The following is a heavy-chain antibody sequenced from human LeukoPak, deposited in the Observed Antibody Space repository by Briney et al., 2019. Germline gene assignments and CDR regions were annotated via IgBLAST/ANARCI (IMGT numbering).Heavy chain of an antibody. CDR3: ARGYCGGECYSGVDY. CDR1: AFTFTSYG. J-gene: IGHJ4*02. Sequence: GPSLRPSCAPSAFTFTSYGMSWVRHAPGKGLEWVSSITSSSNYMYYAESLKGRFTIARDNAKSSLSLQMNFLRAEDTAVYYCARGYCGGECYSGVDYWGQGTLVTVSS. CDR2: ITSSSNYM. D-gene: IGHD2-21*01. V-gene: IGHV3-21*01.